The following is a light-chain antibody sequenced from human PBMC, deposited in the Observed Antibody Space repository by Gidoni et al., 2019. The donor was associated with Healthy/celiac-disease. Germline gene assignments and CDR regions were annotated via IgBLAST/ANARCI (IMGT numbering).Light chain of an antibody. CDR1: SSDVGSYNL. CDR2: EGS. CDR3: CSYAGSSIHVV. J-gene: IGLJ2*01. V-gene: IGLV2-23*01. Sequence: QSALTQPASVSGSPGQSITISCTGTSSDVGSYNLVSWYQQHPGKAPKLMIYEGSKRPSGVSHRFSGSKSGNTASLTISGLQAEDEADYYCCSYAGSSIHVVFGGGTKLTVL.